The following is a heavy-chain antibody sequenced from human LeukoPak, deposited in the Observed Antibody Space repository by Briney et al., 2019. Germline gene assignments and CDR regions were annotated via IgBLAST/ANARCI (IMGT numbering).Heavy chain of an antibody. V-gene: IGHV3-23*01. Sequence: GSLILSCAASGFIFSNYAMSWVRQVPGRGLEWVSTISSRGDSTYVADSVKGRFTISRDNSKNSLYLQMNTVRAEDTAVYYCVKGPRPDITVAHTVENWGQGTLVTVSS. D-gene: IGHD6-19*01. CDR3: VKGPRPDITVAHTVEN. CDR2: ISSRGDST. J-gene: IGHJ4*02. CDR1: GFIFSNYA.